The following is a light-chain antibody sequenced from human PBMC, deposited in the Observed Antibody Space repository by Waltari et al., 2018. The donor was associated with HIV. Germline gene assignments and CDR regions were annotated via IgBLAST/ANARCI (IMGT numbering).Light chain of an antibody. Sequence: QSALTQPPSASGSPGQSVTISCIGTSSDVGTYNSVSWYQHHPGRAPKLMIFEVNQRASGVPARCSASRSGNTAYLTVSGLQPEDEADYYCSSYVGNNIYVFGTGTKVTVL. V-gene: IGLV2-8*01. CDR3: SSYVGNNIYV. J-gene: IGLJ1*01. CDR1: SSDVGTYNS. CDR2: EVN.